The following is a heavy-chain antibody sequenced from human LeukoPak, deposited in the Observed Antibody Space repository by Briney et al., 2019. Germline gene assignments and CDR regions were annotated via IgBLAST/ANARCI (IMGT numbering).Heavy chain of an antibody. CDR2: IYTSGST. CDR1: GGSISSYY. D-gene: IGHD5-12*01. Sequence: PSETLSLTCTVSGGSISSYYWSWIRQPPGKGLEWIGYIYTSGSTNYNPSLKSRVTISVDTSKNQFSLKLSSATAADTAVYYCASSYGRGGYGDFDYWGQGTLVTVSS. V-gene: IGHV4-4*09. J-gene: IGHJ4*02. CDR3: ASSYGRGGYGDFDY.